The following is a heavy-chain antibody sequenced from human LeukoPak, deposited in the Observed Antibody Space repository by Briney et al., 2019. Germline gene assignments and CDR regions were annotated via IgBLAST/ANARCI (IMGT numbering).Heavy chain of an antibody. CDR3: ARALIGYYYDSSGYQYYFDY. Sequence: SETLSLTCTVSGGSISSGSYYWSWIRQPAGKGLEWIGRIYTSGSTNYNPSLKSRVTISVDTSKNQFSLKLSSATAADTAVYYCARALIGYYYDSSGYQYYFDYWGQGTLVTVSS. CDR1: GGSISSGSYY. D-gene: IGHD3-22*01. J-gene: IGHJ4*02. V-gene: IGHV4-61*02. CDR2: IYTSGST.